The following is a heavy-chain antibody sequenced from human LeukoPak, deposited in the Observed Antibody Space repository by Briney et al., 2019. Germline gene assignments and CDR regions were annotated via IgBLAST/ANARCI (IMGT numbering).Heavy chain of an antibody. CDR3: ARHLYCSGGSCYSGFAFDI. CDR1: GGSFSGYY. Sequence: PSENLSLTCAAYGGSFSGYYWSWIRQPPGKGLEWIGEINHSGSTNYNPSLKSRVTISVDTSKNQFSLKLSSVTAADTAVYYCARHLYCSGGSCYSGFAFDIWGQGTMVTVSS. D-gene: IGHD2-15*01. V-gene: IGHV4-34*01. J-gene: IGHJ3*02. CDR2: INHSGST.